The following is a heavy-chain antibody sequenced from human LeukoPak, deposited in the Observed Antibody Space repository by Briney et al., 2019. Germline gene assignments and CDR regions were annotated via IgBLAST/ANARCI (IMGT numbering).Heavy chain of an antibody. D-gene: IGHD3-3*01. V-gene: IGHV1-69*13. CDR2: IIPIFGTA. CDR1: GGTFSSYA. J-gene: IGHJ5*02. Sequence: SVKVSCKASGGTFSSYAISWVRQAPGQGLEWMGGIIPIFGTANYAQKFQGRVTITADESTSTAYMELSSLRSEDTAVYYCARETSITIFGVVMGLRFDPWGQGTLVTVSS. CDR3: ARETSITIFGVVMGLRFDP.